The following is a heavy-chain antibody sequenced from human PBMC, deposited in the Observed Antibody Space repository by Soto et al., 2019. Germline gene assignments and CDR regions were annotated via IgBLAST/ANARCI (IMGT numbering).Heavy chain of an antibody. CDR2: NYYSGFT. D-gene: IGHD6-6*01. J-gene: IGHJ6*02. CDR1: GGSISSGGYY. V-gene: IGHV4-31*03. CDR3: ARGSSIAGLYYGMDV. Sequence: QVQLQESGPGLVKPSQTLSLTCTVSGGSISSGGYYWTWIRQHPGKGLEWIGYNYYSGFTDYNPSLKSRVTISLDTSKTQFSLKLSSVTAADTAVYYCARGSSIAGLYYGMDVWGQGTTVTVSS.